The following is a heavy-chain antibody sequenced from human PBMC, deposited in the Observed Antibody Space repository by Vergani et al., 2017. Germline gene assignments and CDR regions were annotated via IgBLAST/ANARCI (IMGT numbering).Heavy chain of an antibody. CDR1: GFTFDDYT. V-gene: IGHV3-43*01. D-gene: IGHD2-2*01. CDR2: ITWNGGNT. Sequence: EVHLVESGGVVVQPGGSLRLSCAASGFTFDDYTMHWVRQRPGKGLEWVSFITWNGGNTYYADSVRGRFIISRDSDKKALFLEMNSLRGEDTAVYFCAKNKLLRSCYGFDYFDYW. J-gene: IGHJ4*01. CDR3: AKNKLLRSCYGFDYFDY.